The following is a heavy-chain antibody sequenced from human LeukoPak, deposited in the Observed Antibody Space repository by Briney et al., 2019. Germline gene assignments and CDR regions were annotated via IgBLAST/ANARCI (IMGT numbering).Heavy chain of an antibody. J-gene: IGHJ3*02. D-gene: IGHD5-18*01. Sequence: PGGSLRLSCAASGFTFSNYEMSWVRQAPGQGLEWVSYISSSGSTIYYADSVKGRFTISRDNAKNSLYVQMNSLRAEDTAVYYCAREASGYSYGLDAFDIWGQGTMVTVSS. V-gene: IGHV3-48*03. CDR1: GFTFSNYE. CDR3: AREASGYSYGLDAFDI. CDR2: ISSSGSTI.